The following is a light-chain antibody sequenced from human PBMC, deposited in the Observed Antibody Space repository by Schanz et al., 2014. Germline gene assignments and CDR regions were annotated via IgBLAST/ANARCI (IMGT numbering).Light chain of an antibody. CDR3: RSYAGSNNFYV. CDR2: DVT. J-gene: IGLJ1*01. V-gene: IGLV2-8*01. CDR1: SSDIGRYNY. Sequence: QSALTQPPSASGSPGQSVTISCTGTSSDIGRYNYVSWYQHHPGKAPKLLIYDVTKRPSGVPDRFSGSKSGNTASLTVSGLQAEDEADYYCRSYAGSNNFYVFGTGTKLTVL.